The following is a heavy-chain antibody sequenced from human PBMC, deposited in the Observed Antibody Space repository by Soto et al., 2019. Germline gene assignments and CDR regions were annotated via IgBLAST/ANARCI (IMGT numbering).Heavy chain of an antibody. CDR1: GFTFSSYA. CDR2: ISGSGGST. J-gene: IGHJ4*02. V-gene: IGHV3-23*01. D-gene: IGHD3-9*01. Sequence: GGSLRLSCAASGFTFSSYAMSWVRQAPGKGLEWVSAISGSGGSTYYADSVKGRFTISRDNSKNTLYLQMNSLRAEDTAVYYCAKDQKDYYDILTGYDYWGQGTTVTVSS. CDR3: AKDQKDYYDILTGYDY.